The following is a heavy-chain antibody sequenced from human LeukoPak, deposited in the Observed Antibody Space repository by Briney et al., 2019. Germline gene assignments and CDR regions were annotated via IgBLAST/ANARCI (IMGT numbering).Heavy chain of an antibody. Sequence: GGSLRLSCAASGFTFSDHLMYWVRQAPSKGLEWVAIISYDGGNKYYADSVKGRFTISRDNSKNTLYLQMNSLSTEDTALYYCVRDKRRFYYANSEYYFDLWGQGTLVTVSS. D-gene: IGHD3-22*01. CDR1: GFTFSDHL. J-gene: IGHJ4*02. CDR3: VRDKRRFYYANSEYYFDL. V-gene: IGHV3-30*03. CDR2: ISYDGGNK.